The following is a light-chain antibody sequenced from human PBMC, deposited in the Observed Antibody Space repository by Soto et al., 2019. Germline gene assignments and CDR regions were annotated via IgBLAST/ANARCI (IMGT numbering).Light chain of an antibody. Sequence: EVVLTQSPDTLSLPPGERATLSCRASQSISSYLAWYQQKPGQAPRLLIYDASSRATGIPARFTGSGSETDFTLTISRLEPEDFAVYYCQQYGSSPRTFGQGTKVDIK. CDR3: QQYGSSPRT. CDR2: DAS. J-gene: IGKJ1*01. V-gene: IGKV3-20*01. CDR1: QSISSY.